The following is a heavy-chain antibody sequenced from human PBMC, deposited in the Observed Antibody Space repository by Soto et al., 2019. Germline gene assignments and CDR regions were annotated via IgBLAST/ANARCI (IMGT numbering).Heavy chain of an antibody. Sequence: GGSLRLSCAASGFTVSSNYMSWVRQAPGKGLEWVSVIYSGGSTYYADSVKGRFTISRDNSKNTVYLQIDSLRAEDMAMYYCARDTDTTSHYGSGSYSSNYFDYWGQGTLVTVSS. D-gene: IGHD3-10*01. J-gene: IGHJ4*02. CDR3: ARDTDTTSHYGSGSYSSNYFDY. CDR1: GFTVSSNY. CDR2: IYSGGST. V-gene: IGHV3-66*01.